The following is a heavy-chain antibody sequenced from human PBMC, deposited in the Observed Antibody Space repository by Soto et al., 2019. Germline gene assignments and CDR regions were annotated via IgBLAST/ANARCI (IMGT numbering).Heavy chain of an antibody. CDR2: IKQDGSEK. CDR3: ARDMGSEVPAALFYGMDV. J-gene: IGHJ6*02. D-gene: IGHD2-2*01. Sequence: EVQLVESGGGLVQPGGSLRLSCAASGFTFSSYWMSWVRQAPGKGLGWLANIKQDGSEKYYVDSVKGRFTISRDNAKNSLYLQMNSLRAEDTAVYYCARDMGSEVPAALFYGMDVWGQGTTVTVSS. CDR1: GFTFSSYW. V-gene: IGHV3-7*01.